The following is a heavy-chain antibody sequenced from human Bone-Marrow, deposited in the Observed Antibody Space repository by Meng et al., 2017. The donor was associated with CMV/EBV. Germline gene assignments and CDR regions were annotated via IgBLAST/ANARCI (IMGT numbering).Heavy chain of an antibody. CDR3: ARSRLSSIDYYYYYGMDV. CDR1: GFTFSTYS. CDR2: ISSSSSYI. D-gene: IGHD3-3*02. V-gene: IGHV3-21*01. Sequence: GGSLRLSCAASGFTFSTYSMTWVRQAPGKGLEWVSSISSSSSYIYYADSVKGRFTISRDNAKNSLYLQMNSLGAEDTAVYYCARSRLSSIDYYYYYGMDVWGQGTTVTVSS. J-gene: IGHJ6*02.